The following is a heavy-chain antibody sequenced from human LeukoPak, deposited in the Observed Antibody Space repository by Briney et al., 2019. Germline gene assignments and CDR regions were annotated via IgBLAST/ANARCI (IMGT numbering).Heavy chain of an antibody. V-gene: IGHV1-69*05. CDR2: IIPIFGTA. D-gene: IGHD5-12*01. CDR3: ARERGWDIVATPHDAFDI. J-gene: IGHJ3*02. Sequence: ASVKVSCKASGGTFSSYAISWVRQAPGQGLEWMGRIIPIFGTANYAQKFQGRVTITTDESTSTAYMELSSLRSEDTAVYYCARERGWDIVATPHDAFDIWGQGTMATVSS. CDR1: GGTFSSYA.